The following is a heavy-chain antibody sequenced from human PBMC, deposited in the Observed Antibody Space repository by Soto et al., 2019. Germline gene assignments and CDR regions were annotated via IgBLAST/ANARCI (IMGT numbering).Heavy chain of an antibody. Sequence: GGSLRLSCAASGFTFDDYGMHWVRQGPGKGLEWVSGISWNSGSIGYAEFVKGRFTISRDNAKKSLYLQMNSLRAEDTALYFCAKSNNTGWFHFDSWGQGILVTVSS. J-gene: IGHJ4*02. CDR2: ISWNSGSI. V-gene: IGHV3-9*01. CDR3: AKSNNTGWFHFDS. CDR1: GFTFDDYG. D-gene: IGHD6-19*01.